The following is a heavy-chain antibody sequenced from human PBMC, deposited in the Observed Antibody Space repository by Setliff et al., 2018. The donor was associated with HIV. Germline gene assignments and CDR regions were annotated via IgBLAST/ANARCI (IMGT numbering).Heavy chain of an antibody. J-gene: IGHJ3*02. Sequence: SVKVSCKASGDIFNNNAINWVRQAPGQGLEWMGRIIPIFGMANYARKFQGRVTTTADKSTSTAYLELSSLTYDDTAFYYCARAEFLGPESDFDIWGQGTMVTVSS. CDR3: ARAEFLGPESDFDI. CDR2: IIPIFGMA. V-gene: IGHV1-69*04. CDR1: GDIFNNNA. D-gene: IGHD3-10*01.